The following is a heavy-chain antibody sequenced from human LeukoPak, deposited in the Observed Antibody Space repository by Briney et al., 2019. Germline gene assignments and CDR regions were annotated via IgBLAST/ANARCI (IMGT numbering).Heavy chain of an antibody. V-gene: IGHV3-11*04. CDR1: GFTFSDYY. CDR2: ISSSGDTI. CDR3: ARHDWFDP. J-gene: IGHJ5*02. Sequence: GGSLRLSCAASGFTFSDYYMSWIRQAPGKGLEWISYISSSGDTIFYADSVKGRFTISRDNSKNTVYLQMNSLRVDDTAVYYCARHDWFDPWGQGTRVTVSS.